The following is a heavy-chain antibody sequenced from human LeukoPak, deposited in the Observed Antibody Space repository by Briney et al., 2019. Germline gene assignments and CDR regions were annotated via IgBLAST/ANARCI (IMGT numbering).Heavy chain of an antibody. CDR3: ARGHKEYCSSTSCPLDY. CDR2: ISAYNGNT. D-gene: IGHD2-2*01. CDR1: GYTFTSYG. J-gene: IGHJ4*02. Sequence: ASVKVSCKASGYTFTSYGISWVRQAPGQGPEWMGWISAYNGNTNYAQKLQGRVTMTTDTSTSTAYMELRSLRSDDTAVYYCARGHKEYCSSTSCPLDYWGQGTLVTVSS. V-gene: IGHV1-18*01.